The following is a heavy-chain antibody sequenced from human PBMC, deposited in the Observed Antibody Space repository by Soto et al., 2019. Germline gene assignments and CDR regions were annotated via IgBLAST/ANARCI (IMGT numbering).Heavy chain of an antibody. CDR1: SGSVSSGRYY. V-gene: IGHV4-61*01. D-gene: IGHD6-13*01. Sequence: SETLSLTCTVSSGSVSSGRYYWSWIRQPPGKGLEWIGYIYYNGNTSYNPSLKSRVTISIDTSKNQFSLKLNSVTAADTAVYFCARVFSSSWFYYFDYWGQGTLVTVSS. CDR2: IYYNGNT. CDR3: ARVFSSSWFYYFDY. J-gene: IGHJ4*02.